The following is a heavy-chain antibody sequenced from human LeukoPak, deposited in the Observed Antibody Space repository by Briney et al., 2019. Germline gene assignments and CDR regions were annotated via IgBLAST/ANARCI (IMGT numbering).Heavy chain of an antibody. Sequence: AGGSLRLSCAASGFTFSSYAMSWVRQAPGKGLEWVSAISGSGGSTYYADSVKGRFTISRDNAKNSLYLQMNSLRAEDTAVYYCARDRATGEHDYWGQGTLVTVSS. J-gene: IGHJ4*02. CDR2: ISGSGGST. CDR1: GFTFSSYA. D-gene: IGHD1-1*01. V-gene: IGHV3-23*01. CDR3: ARDRATGEHDY.